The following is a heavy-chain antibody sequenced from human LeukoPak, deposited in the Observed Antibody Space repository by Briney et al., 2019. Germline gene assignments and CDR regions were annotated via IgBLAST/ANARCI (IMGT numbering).Heavy chain of an antibody. CDR1: GFTFSSYS. CDR2: ISSSSSYI. Sequence: GGSLRLSCAASGFTFSSYSMNWVRQAPGKGLEWVSSISSSSSYIYYTDSVKGRFTISRDNAKNSLYLQMNSLRAEDTAVYYCARGSSEIYDYGGNWEADYWGQGTLVTVSS. V-gene: IGHV3-21*01. D-gene: IGHD4-23*01. J-gene: IGHJ4*02. CDR3: ARGSSEIYDYGGNWEADY.